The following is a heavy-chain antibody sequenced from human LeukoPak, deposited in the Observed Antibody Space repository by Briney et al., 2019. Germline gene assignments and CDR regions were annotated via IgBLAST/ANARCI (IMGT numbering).Heavy chain of an antibody. J-gene: IGHJ2*01. D-gene: IGHD2-2*02. Sequence: GGSLRLSCAASGFMFSDYYMSWLRQAPGKGLEWVSYISPSGSTIFYADSVKGRFTISRDNAKNSLFIQMNNQGVEDTAVYDCARAPPDWECSNSICYTWYFDLWGRGTLVTVSS. CDR2: ISPSGSTI. V-gene: IGHV3-11*04. CDR3: ARAPPDWECSNSICYTWYFDL. CDR1: GFMFSDYY.